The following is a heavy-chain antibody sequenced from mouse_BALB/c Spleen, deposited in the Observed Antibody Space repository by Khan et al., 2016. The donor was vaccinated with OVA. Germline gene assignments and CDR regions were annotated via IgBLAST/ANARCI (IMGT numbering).Heavy chain of an antibody. Sequence: QVRLQQSGAELARPGASVKLSCKASGYTFTTYWMQWVKQRPGQGLEWIGTIYPGDGDTRYTQNFKDKATLTADKSSSTAYMQLSSLASEDSAVYYCASYRYGYFDYWGQGTTLTVSA. CDR1: GYTFTTYW. V-gene: IGHV1-87*01. CDR3: ASYRYGYFDY. D-gene: IGHD2-14*01. CDR2: IYPGDGDT. J-gene: IGHJ2*01.